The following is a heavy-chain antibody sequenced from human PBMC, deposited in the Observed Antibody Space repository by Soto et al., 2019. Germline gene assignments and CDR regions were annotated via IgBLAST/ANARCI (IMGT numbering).Heavy chain of an antibody. V-gene: IGHV5-51*01. Sequence: GESLKISCKGSGYSLTSYWIGWVRQMPGKGLEWMGIIYPGDSDTRYSPSFQGQVTISADKSISTAYLQWSSLKASDTAMYYCARQEWQEFYYYYGMDVWGQGTTVTVSS. CDR3: ARQEWQEFYYYYGMDV. J-gene: IGHJ6*02. D-gene: IGHD2-8*01. CDR1: GYSLTSYW. CDR2: IYPGDSDT.